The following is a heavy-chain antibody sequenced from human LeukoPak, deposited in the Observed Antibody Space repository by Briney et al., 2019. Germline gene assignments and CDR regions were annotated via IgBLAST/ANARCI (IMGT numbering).Heavy chain of an antibody. V-gene: IGHV3-21*01. Sequence: GGSLRLSCAASGFTFSSYSMNWVRQAPGKGLEWVSSISSSSSYIYYADSVKGRFTISRDNAKNSLYLQMNSLRAEDTAVYYCARDRGIVVTSYAFDIWGHGTMVTVSS. CDR3: ARDRGIVVTSYAFDI. D-gene: IGHD5-12*01. J-gene: IGHJ3*02. CDR2: ISSSSSYI. CDR1: GFTFSSYS.